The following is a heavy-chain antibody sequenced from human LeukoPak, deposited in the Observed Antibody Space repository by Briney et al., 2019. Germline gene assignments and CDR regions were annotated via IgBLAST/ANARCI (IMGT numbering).Heavy chain of an antibody. D-gene: IGHD3-9*01. CDR3: AAPHHALRYFLGSVSWDY. CDR2: ISGSGGST. V-gene: IGHV3-23*01. J-gene: IGHJ4*02. Sequence: GGSLRLSCAPSGFTFSSYAMSWVRQPPGKGLEWVSAISGSGGSTYYADSVKGPFTISRHNSKNTLYLQMNSLRAEDTAVYYCAAPHHALRYFLGSVSWDYWGQGTLVTVSS. CDR1: GFTFSSYA.